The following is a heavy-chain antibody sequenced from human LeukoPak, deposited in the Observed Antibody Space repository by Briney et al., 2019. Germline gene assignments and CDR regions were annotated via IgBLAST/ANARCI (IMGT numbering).Heavy chain of an antibody. CDR1: VGSISSYY. CDR2: IYYSGST. Sequence: PSETLSLTCTVSVGSISSYYWSWIRQPPGKGLEWIGYIYYSGSTNYNPSLKSRVTISVDTSKNQFSLKLSSVTAADTAVYYCAREEAYCGGDCYDAFDIWGQGTMVTVSS. J-gene: IGHJ3*02. D-gene: IGHD2-21*02. CDR3: AREEAYCGGDCYDAFDI. V-gene: IGHV4-59*01.